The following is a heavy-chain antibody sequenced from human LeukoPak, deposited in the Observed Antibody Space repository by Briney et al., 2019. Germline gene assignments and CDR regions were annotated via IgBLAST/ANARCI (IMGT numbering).Heavy chain of an antibody. CDR2: INHSGST. Sequence: SETLPLTCAVYGGSFSGYYWSWIRQPPGKGLEWIGEINHSGSTNYNPSLKSRVTISVDTSKNQFSLKLSSVTAADTAVYYCARTVVPAAPDDYWGQGTLVTVSS. CDR1: GGSFSGYY. CDR3: ARTVVPAAPDDY. V-gene: IGHV4-34*01. D-gene: IGHD2-2*01. J-gene: IGHJ4*02.